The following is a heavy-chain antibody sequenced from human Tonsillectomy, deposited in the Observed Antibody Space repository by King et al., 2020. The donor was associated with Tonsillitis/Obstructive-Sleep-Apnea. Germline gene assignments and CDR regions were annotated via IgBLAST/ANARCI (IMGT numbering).Heavy chain of an antibody. Sequence: VQLQESGPGLVKPSETLSLTCSVSGGSIRSSTYYWGWIRQPPGKGLEWFGSIYYGGNTYYNPSLKSRVTISVDTSKNHFSLKLSSVTAADTAVYYCARLYGGIPPPDYWGQGTLVTVSS. CDR3: ARLYGGIPPPDY. D-gene: IGHD4-23*01. CDR2: IYYGGNT. J-gene: IGHJ4*02. CDR1: GGSIRSSTYY. V-gene: IGHV4-39*02.